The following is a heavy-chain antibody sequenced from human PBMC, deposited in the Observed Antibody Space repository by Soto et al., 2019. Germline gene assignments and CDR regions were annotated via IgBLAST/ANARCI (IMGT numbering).Heavy chain of an antibody. CDR2: TYYRSKWYN. CDR1: GDSVSSNSAA. J-gene: IGHJ6*02. CDR3: ARGGTGTTSNYYSYYGMDV. Sequence: SQTLSLTCAISGDSVSSNSAAWNWIRQSPSRGLEWLGRTYYRSKWYNDYAVSVKSRITINPDTSKNQFSLQLNSVTPEDTAVYYCARGGTGTTSNYYSYYGMDVWGLGTTVTVSS. D-gene: IGHD1-1*01. V-gene: IGHV6-1*01.